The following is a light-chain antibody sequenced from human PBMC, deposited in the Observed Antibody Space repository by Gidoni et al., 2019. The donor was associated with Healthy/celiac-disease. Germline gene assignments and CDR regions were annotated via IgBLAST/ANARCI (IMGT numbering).Light chain of an antibody. CDR3: QQYGTEGT. CDR2: GAS. V-gene: IGKV3-20*01. Sequence: EIVLTQSPGTLSLSPGERATISCRASQSVSSSYLAWYQQKPGQAPRLLIYGASSRATGIPDRFSGSGSGTDFTLTISRLEPEDFAVYYCQQYGTEGTFGQGTKVEIK. J-gene: IGKJ1*01. CDR1: QSVSSSY.